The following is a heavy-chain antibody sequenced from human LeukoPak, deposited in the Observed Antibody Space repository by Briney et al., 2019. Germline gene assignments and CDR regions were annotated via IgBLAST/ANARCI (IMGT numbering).Heavy chain of an antibody. V-gene: IGHV5-51*01. Sequence: GESLKISCKGSGYSFTSYWIGWVRQMPGKGLEWMGIIYPGDSDTRYSPSFQVQVTISADKSISTAYLQWSSLKASDTAMYYCARLTHSGSYYYYYYMDVWGKGTTVTVSS. D-gene: IGHD1-26*01. CDR1: GYSFTSYW. CDR3: ARLTHSGSYYYYYYMDV. CDR2: IYPGDSDT. J-gene: IGHJ6*03.